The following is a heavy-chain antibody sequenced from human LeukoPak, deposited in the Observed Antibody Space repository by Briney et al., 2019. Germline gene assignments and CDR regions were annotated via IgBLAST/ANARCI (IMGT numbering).Heavy chain of an antibody. V-gene: IGHV4-59*08. D-gene: IGHD2-2*01. Sequence: SETLSLTCTVSGGSISSYYWSWIRQPPGKGLEWIGYIYYSGSTNYNPSLKSRVTISVDTSKNQFSLKLSSVTAADTAVYYCARYHSDPYAFDIWGQGTMVTVSS. CDR2: IYYSGST. CDR1: GGSISSYY. J-gene: IGHJ3*02. CDR3: ARYHSDPYAFDI.